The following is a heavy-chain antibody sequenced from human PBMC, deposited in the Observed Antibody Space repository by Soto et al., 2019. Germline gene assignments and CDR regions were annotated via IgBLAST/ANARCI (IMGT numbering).Heavy chain of an antibody. CDR1: GYTFTSYG. Sequence: ASVKVSCKASGYTFTSYGISWVRQAPGQGLEWMGWISAYNGNTNYAQKLQGGVTMTTDTSTSTAYMELRSLRSDDTAVYYCARDLEFGITIFGVVITKFDYWGQGTLVTVSS. CDR3: ARDLEFGITIFGVVITKFDY. V-gene: IGHV1-18*01. J-gene: IGHJ4*02. D-gene: IGHD3-3*01. CDR2: ISAYNGNT.